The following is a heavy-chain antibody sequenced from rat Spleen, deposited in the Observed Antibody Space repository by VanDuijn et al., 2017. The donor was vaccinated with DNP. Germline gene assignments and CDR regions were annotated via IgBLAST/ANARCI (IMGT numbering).Heavy chain of an antibody. CDR2: IQNGGST. V-gene: IGHV2-27*01. CDR3: AREGTLMVVGFLDY. J-gene: IGHJ2*01. CDR1: GFSLTNYD. Sequence: QVQLKESGPGLVQPSQTLSLTCTVSGFSLTNYDVHWVRQPPGTGLEWMGIIQNGGSTDYNSVLKSRLTINRDTSKSQVFLEMNSLQTEDTAIYFCAREGTLMVVGFLDYWGQGVMVTVSS. D-gene: IGHD1-12*02.